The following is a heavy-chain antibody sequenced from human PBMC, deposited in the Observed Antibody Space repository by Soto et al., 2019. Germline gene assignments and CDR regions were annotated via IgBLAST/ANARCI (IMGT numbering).Heavy chain of an antibody. CDR2: IHYGGTT. J-gene: IGHJ4*02. Sequence: PSETLSLTCTVSGGSIGRSDYYWNWIRQHPGKGLEWIGYIHYGGTTNYNPSLKSRVTISVDTSRNQFSLRLSSVTAADTAVYYCAIDGYGSGSPTFDSWGQGTLVTVSS. V-gene: IGHV4-31*03. CDR1: GGSIGRSDYY. D-gene: IGHD3-10*01. CDR3: AIDGYGSGSPTFDS.